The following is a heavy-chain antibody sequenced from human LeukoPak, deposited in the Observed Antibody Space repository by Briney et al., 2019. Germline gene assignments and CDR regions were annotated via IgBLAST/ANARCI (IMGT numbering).Heavy chain of an antibody. CDR3: ARGYYYDTTGYVEYFQN. J-gene: IGHJ1*01. CDR1: GGSISSGTYY. V-gene: IGHV4-31*03. Sequence: SETLSPTCTVSGGSISSGTYYWTWIRQHPGKGLEWIGYIYYSGSTYYNPSLKSRLTISVDTSKNQFSLKLSSVTAADAAVYYCARGYYYDTTGYVEYFQNWGQGTLVTVSS. D-gene: IGHD3-22*01. CDR2: IYYSGST.